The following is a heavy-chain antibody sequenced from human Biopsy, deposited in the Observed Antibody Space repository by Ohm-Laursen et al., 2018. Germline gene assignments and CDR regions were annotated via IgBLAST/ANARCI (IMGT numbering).Heavy chain of an antibody. Sequence: SDTLSLTCTVSGASIISGGHFWNWIRQHPGKGLEWIGYIYYSGTTDYSPSLKSRVTISVDTSKNQFSLRLNSVTAADTAVYYCARATNSTGWPYYYFYGMDVWGQGTTVTVSS. CDR2: IYYSGTT. V-gene: IGHV4-61*08. D-gene: IGHD2/OR15-2a*01. J-gene: IGHJ6*02. CDR3: ARATNSTGWPYYYFYGMDV. CDR1: GASIISGGHF.